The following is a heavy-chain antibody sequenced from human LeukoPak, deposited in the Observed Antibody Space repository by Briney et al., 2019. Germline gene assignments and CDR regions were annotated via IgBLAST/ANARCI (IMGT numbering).Heavy chain of an antibody. J-gene: IGHJ3*02. V-gene: IGHV3-23*01. CDR2: ISGGAGST. D-gene: IGHD3-9*01. CDR3: AKDRYDILTGSDAFDI. CDR1: GFTFSSYA. Sequence: GGSLRLSCAASGFTFSSYAMTWVRQAPGKGLEWVSAISGGAGSTYYASSVKGRFTISRDNSKNTLYLQMNSLRAEDTAVYYCAKDRYDILTGSDAFDIWGQGTMVTVSS.